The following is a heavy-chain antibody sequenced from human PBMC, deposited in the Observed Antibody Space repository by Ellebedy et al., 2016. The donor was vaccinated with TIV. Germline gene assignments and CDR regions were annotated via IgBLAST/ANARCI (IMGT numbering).Heavy chain of an antibody. J-gene: IGHJ4*01. Sequence: ASVKVSXXASGYTFNIYSISWVRQAPGQGLEWVGWISTSDGETKIAPSFQGRITMTTDTSTRTAYMELRSLKSDDTAVYFCARDVCGRSCPPHYWGHGTLVTVST. D-gene: IGHD1-26*01. CDR1: GYTFNIYS. CDR2: ISTSDGET. V-gene: IGHV1-18*01. CDR3: ARDVCGRSCPPHY.